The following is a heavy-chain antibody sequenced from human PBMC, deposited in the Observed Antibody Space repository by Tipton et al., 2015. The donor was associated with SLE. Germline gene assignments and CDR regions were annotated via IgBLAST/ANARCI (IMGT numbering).Heavy chain of an antibody. CDR3: ARGGYYYDSSGQFDY. J-gene: IGHJ4*02. CDR2: VYYTGNT. V-gene: IGHV4-39*07. CDR1: GGSISSYY. D-gene: IGHD3-22*01. Sequence: TLSLTCTVSGGSISSYYWGWIRQPPGKGLEWVGTVYYTGNTFYNPSLKSRVTISIDTSKNQFSLKLSSVTAADTSVYYCARGGYYYDSSGQFDYWGQGTLVTVSS.